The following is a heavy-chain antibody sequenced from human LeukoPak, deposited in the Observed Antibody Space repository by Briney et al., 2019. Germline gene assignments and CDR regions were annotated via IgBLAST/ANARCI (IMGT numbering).Heavy chain of an antibody. CDR1: GFTFSSYA. V-gene: IGHV3-23*01. Sequence: GGSLRLSCAASGFTFSSYAMSWVRQAPGKGLEWVPAISGSGGSTYYADSVKGRFTISRDNSKNTLYLQMNSLRAEDTAIYYCAKANVDTAMGLLDYWGQGTLVTVSS. CDR2: ISGSGGST. CDR3: AKANVDTAMGLLDY. J-gene: IGHJ4*02. D-gene: IGHD5-18*01.